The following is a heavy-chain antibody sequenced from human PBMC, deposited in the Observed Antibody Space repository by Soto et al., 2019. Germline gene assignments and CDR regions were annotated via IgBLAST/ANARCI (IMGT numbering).Heavy chain of an antibody. CDR1: GFSLSTSGVG. J-gene: IGHJ6*02. V-gene: IGHV2-5*02. D-gene: IGHD2-15*01. CDR2: IYWDDDK. CDR3: AYLPCSGGSCYWFSFSGMDV. Sequence: QIPLKESGSTLVKPTQTLTLTCTFSGFSLSTSGVGVAWIRQPPGKALEWLALIYWDDDKRYRPSLESRLTSTKDTSKNQVVLTMTNMDSVDTATYYCAYLPCSGGSCYWFSFSGMDVWGQGTTVTVSS.